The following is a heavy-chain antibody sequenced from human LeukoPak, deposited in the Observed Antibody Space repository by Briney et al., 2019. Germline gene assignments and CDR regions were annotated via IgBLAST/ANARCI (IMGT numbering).Heavy chain of an antibody. CDR2: IISRSDYI. Sequence: PGESLRLSCAASGFTFSDYYMSWIRQAPGKGLEWVSYIISRSDYIKYADSVKGRFTISRDNAKNSLYLQMSGLRAEDTAVYYCARRGVTTSYYYYGMDVWGQGTTVTVS. D-gene: IGHD4-17*01. V-gene: IGHV3-11*03. J-gene: IGHJ6*02. CDR3: ARRGVTTSYYYYGMDV. CDR1: GFTFSDYY.